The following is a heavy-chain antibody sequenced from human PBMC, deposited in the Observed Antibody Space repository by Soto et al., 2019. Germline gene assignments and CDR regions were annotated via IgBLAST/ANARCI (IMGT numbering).Heavy chain of an antibody. CDR2: ISSSGSTI. CDR3: ARDLDCSGGGCYTGLFDN. V-gene: IGHV3-11*01. J-gene: IGHJ4*02. Sequence: QVQLEESGGGLVKPGGSLRLSGAASGFTFSDSYMSWIRQAPGKGLEWVSYISSSGSTIYYADSVNGRCTISRDNAKNSVYLQMNSLSAEDTAVYYCARDLDCSGGGCYTGLFDNLGQGTWVTVSS. D-gene: IGHD2-8*02. CDR1: GFTFSDSY.